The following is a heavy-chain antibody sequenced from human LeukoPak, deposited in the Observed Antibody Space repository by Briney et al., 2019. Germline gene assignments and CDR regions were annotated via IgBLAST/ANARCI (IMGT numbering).Heavy chain of an antibody. CDR3: ARDGRDGYNFDY. V-gene: IGHV4-61*02. J-gene: IGHJ4*02. D-gene: IGHD5-24*01. CDR1: GGSISSGSYY. CDR2: IYTSGST. Sequence: SQTLSLTCTVSGGSISSGSYYWSWIRQPAGKGLEWIGRIYTSGSTNYNPSLKSRVTISVDTSKNQFSLKLSSVTAADTAVYYCARDGRDGYNFDYWGQGTLVTVSS.